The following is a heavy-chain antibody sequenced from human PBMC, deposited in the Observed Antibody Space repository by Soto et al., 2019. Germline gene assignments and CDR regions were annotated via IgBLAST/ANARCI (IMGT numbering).Heavy chain of an antibody. CDR2: ISGSAGDT. D-gene: IGHD2-8*01. Sequence: VQLLESGGGLIQPGGSLRLSCVASGFTFSDYAMTWVRQAPGKGMEWVSTISGSAGDTFYADSVKGRFTISRDNSKRTLDLEMHSRRAEYTAVYYCAKGDQQRQWVFLQNWGQGTLVTVSS. CDR3: AKGDQQRQWVFLQN. V-gene: IGHV3-23*01. CDR1: GFTFSDYA. J-gene: IGHJ4*02.